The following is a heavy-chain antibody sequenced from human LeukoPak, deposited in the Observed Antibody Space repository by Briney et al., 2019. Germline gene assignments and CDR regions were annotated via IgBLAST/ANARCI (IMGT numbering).Heavy chain of an antibody. CDR2: INTFGTTA. J-gene: IGHJ4*02. Sequence: GGSLRLSCAVSGFTFSSYWMNWVRQVPGKGLVWISHINTFGTTATYADSVKGRFTISRDNANNTLYLQMNSLRVEDTAVYYCVRDNAYKFDYWGQGTLVTVSS. D-gene: IGHD5-24*01. CDR1: GFTFSSYW. V-gene: IGHV3-74*01. CDR3: VRDNAYKFDY.